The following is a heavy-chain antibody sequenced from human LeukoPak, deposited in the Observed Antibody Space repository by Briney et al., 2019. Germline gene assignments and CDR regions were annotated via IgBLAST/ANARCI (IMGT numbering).Heavy chain of an antibody. D-gene: IGHD2-15*01. Sequence: SQTLSLTCTVSGGSISSETYYWTWVRQPAGKGLEWIGRIYSSGSTNYNPSLKSRVTISVDTSKNQFSLKLSSVTAADTAVYYCARGGRVVVVAAVDYWGQGTLVTVSS. CDR3: ARGGRVVVVAAVDY. J-gene: IGHJ4*02. CDR1: GGSISSETYY. V-gene: IGHV4-61*02. CDR2: IYSSGST.